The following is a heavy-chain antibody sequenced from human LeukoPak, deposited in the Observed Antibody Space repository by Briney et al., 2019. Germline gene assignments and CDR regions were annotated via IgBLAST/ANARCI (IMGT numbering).Heavy chain of an antibody. J-gene: IGHJ4*02. V-gene: IGHV4-38-2*01. Sequence: SETLSLTCAVSGYSISSGYYWGWIRQPPGKGLEWIGSIYHSGSTYYNPSLKSRVTISVDTSKRQFSLKLSSVTAADTAVYYCAEGTMIVGYFDYWGQGTLVTVSS. D-gene: IGHD3-22*01. CDR3: AEGTMIVGYFDY. CDR1: GYSISSGYY. CDR2: IYHSGST.